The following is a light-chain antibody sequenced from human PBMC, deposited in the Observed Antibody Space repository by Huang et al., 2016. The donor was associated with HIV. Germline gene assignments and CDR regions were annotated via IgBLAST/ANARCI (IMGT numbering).Light chain of an antibody. CDR2: AAS. J-gene: IGKJ1*01. V-gene: IGKV1-39*01. Sequence: DIQMTQSPSSLSASVGYRITITCRAGQSISTYLNWYQQKPGKAPALLIYAASTVQTGGTSRISGRGSGTDFTLTISSLQPEDVATYHCQQSFSARTFGQGTKVEIK. CDR3: QQSFSART. CDR1: QSISTY.